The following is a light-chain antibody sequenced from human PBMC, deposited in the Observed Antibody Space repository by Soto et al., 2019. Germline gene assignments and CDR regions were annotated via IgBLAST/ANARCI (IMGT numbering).Light chain of an antibody. V-gene: IGKV3D-15*01. CDR3: QHYDSWPLT. Sequence: DIVLTQSPATVSVSPGDRVTITCRASQGISSKLAWYQQKPGQAPRLLIYAASTRHTGIPARFSGSGSGTDFTLTISSLEPEDFAVYYCQHYDSWPLTFGGGTKVDIK. CDR2: AAS. J-gene: IGKJ4*01. CDR1: QGISSK.